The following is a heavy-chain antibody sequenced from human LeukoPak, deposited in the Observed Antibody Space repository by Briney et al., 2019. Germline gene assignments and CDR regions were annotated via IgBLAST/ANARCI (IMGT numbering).Heavy chain of an antibody. CDR3: VGSSGYYSWFDP. Sequence: ASVKVSCKASGYTFTSYGISWVRQAPGQGLEWMGWISAYNGNTNYAQKLQGRVTMTTDTSTSTAYMELRSLRSDDTAVYYCVGSSGYYSWFDPWGQGTLVTVSS. V-gene: IGHV1-18*01. CDR2: ISAYNGNT. D-gene: IGHD3-22*01. J-gene: IGHJ5*02. CDR1: GYTFTSYG.